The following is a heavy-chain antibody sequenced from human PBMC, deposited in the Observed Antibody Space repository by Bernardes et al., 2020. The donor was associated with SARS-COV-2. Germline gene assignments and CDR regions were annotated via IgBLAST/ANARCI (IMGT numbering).Heavy chain of an antibody. CDR2: INSDGSST. CDR3: ASPKLVPDDAFDI. CDR1: GLTFSSYC. D-gene: IGHD6-13*01. Sequence: GGSLTLSCAASGLTFSSYCMHGVGQAPGMGRLWVSRINSDGSSTSYADSVKGRFTISRDNAKNTLYLQMNSLRAEDTAVYYCASPKLVPDDAFDIWGQGTMVTVSS. J-gene: IGHJ3*02. V-gene: IGHV3-74*01.